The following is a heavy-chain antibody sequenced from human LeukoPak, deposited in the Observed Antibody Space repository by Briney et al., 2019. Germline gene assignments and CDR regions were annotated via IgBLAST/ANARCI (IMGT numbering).Heavy chain of an antibody. CDR2: IRYDGSNK. CDR3: AKDRGMQVWSFDN. CDR1: GFTFSSYG. J-gene: IGHJ4*02. Sequence: GGSLRLSCAASGFTFSSYGMHWFRQAPGKGLEWVAFIRYDGSNKYYADSVKGRFTISRDNSKNTLSLQMNSLRAEDRAVYYCAKDRGMQVWSFDNWGQGTLVTVSS. V-gene: IGHV3-30*02. D-gene: IGHD3-10*01.